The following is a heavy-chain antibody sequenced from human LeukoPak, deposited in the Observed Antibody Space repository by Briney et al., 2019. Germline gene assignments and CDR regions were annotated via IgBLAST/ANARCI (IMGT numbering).Heavy chain of an antibody. CDR1: GFTFSTYL. J-gene: IGHJ4*02. CDR2: IKQDVSEK. CDR3: AREGYDFWSGYSFYFDY. D-gene: IGHD3-3*01. Sequence: GGSLRLSCAASGFTFSTYLMSWVRQAPGKGLEWVANIKQDVSEKYYVDSVKGRFTISRDNAKNSLYLQMNSLRAEDTAVYYCAREGYDFWSGYSFYFDYWGQGTLVTVSS. V-gene: IGHV3-7*01.